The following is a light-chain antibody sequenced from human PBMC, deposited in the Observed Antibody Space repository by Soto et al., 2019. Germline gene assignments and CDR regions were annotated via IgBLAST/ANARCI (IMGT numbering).Light chain of an antibody. V-gene: IGLV1-44*01. CDR1: SSNIGSNA. CDR2: SND. Sequence: QPVLTQPPSASGTPGQRVTISCSGSSSNIGSNAVSWYQQLPGTAPKVVIYSNDRRPSGVPDRFSGSNSKSDTSASLAISGLQSGDEADYYCAAWDSRLNRYAFGTGTKLTVL. CDR3: AAWDSRLNRYA. J-gene: IGLJ1*01.